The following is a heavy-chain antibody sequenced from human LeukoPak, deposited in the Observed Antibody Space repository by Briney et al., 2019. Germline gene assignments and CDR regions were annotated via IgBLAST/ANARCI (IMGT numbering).Heavy chain of an antibody. J-gene: IGHJ6*03. Sequence: ASVKVSCKASGYTFTSYGISWVRQAPGQGLEWMGWISAYNGNTNYAQKLQGRVTMTTDTSTSTAYMELRSLRSDDTAVYYCARGQPRKEQQLGNMDVWGKGTTVTVSS. CDR1: GYTFTSYG. D-gene: IGHD6-13*01. CDR3: ARGQPRKEQQLGNMDV. CDR2: ISAYNGNT. V-gene: IGHV1-18*01.